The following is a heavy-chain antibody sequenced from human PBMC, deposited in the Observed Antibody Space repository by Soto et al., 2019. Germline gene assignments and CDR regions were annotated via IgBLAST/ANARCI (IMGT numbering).Heavy chain of an antibody. J-gene: IGHJ6*02. CDR3: ARTGTKENYYYYGMDV. Sequence: PGGSLRLSCAASGFTFSDYYMSWIRQAPGKGLEWVSYISSSGSTIYYADSVKGRFTISRDNAKNSLYLQMNSLRAEDTAVYYCARTGTKENYYYYGMDVWGQGTTVTVSS. V-gene: IGHV3-11*01. CDR2: ISSSGSTI. D-gene: IGHD1-7*01. CDR1: GFTFSDYY.